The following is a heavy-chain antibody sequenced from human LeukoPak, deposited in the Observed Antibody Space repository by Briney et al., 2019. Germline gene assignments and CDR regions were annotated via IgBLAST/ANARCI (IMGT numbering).Heavy chain of an antibody. CDR3: AKDHLGYSKEEYYFDY. J-gene: IGHJ4*02. CDR2: IRYDGSNK. D-gene: IGHD4-11*01. V-gene: IGHV3-30*02. Sequence: GGSLRLSCAASGFTFSSYGMHWVGQAPGKGLEGGAFIRYDGSNKYYADSVKGRFTISRDNSKNTLYLQMNSLRAEDTAVYYCAKDHLGYSKEEYYFDYWGQGTLVTVSS. CDR1: GFTFSSYG.